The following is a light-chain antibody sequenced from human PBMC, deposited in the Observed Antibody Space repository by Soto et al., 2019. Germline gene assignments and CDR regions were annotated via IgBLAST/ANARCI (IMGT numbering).Light chain of an antibody. V-gene: IGKV3-11*01. Sequence: EIVLTQSPATLSLSPGERATLSCRASQYITIYLAWYQQKPGQAPRLLIYEASNRATGIPARFSGSGSGTEFTLTISSLQSEDFAVYYCQQYNDWPRTFGQGTKVDIK. CDR3: QQYNDWPRT. CDR2: EAS. CDR1: QYITIY. J-gene: IGKJ1*01.